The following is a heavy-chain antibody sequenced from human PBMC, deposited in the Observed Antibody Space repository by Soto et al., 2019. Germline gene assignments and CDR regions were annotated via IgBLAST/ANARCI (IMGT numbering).Heavy chain of an antibody. CDR3: ARGGSSIYYFDY. D-gene: IGHD2-15*01. J-gene: IGHJ4*02. V-gene: IGHV4-30-4*01. CDR1: GGSISSGDYY. Sequence: SETLSLTCTFSGGSISSGDYYLSWIRQPPGKGLEWIGYIYYSGSTYYNPSLKSRVTISVDTSKNQFSLKLSSVTAADTAVYYCARGGSSIYYFDYWGQGTLVTVSS. CDR2: IYYSGST.